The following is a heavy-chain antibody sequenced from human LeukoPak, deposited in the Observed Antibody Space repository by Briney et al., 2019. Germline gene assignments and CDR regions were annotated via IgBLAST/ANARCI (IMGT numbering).Heavy chain of an antibody. Sequence: GGSLRLPCAASGFTFSSYEMNWVRQAPGKGLEWVSYISSSGSTIYYADSVKGRFTISRDNAKNSLYLQMNSLRAEDTAVYYCARAPWIQLWLNGRVDYYYGMDVWGQGTTVTVSS. J-gene: IGHJ6*02. D-gene: IGHD5-18*01. CDR2: ISSSGSTI. CDR1: GFTFSSYE. V-gene: IGHV3-48*03. CDR3: ARAPWIQLWLNGRVDYYYGMDV.